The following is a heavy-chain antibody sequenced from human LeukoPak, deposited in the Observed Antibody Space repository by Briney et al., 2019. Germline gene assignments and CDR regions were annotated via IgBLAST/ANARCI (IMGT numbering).Heavy chain of an antibody. CDR3: ARDGTAAGLYFDL. V-gene: IGHV3-7*01. D-gene: IGHD6-13*01. CDR1: GFTFTNYW. CDR2: IKQNGGEK. Sequence: GGSLKLSCVVSGFTFTNYWMNWVRQAPGKGLEWVASIKQNGGEKSYVDSVKGRFTISRDNAKTSLYLQMSSLRAEDTAVYYCARDGTAAGLYFDLWGQGTLVTVSS. J-gene: IGHJ4*01.